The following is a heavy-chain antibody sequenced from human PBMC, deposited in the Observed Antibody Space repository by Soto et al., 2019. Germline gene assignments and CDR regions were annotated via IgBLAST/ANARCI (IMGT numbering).Heavy chain of an antibody. CDR1: GFTFSSYG. CDR3: AKDTYYYGSGSRNWFDP. J-gene: IGHJ5*02. Sequence: QVQLVESGGGVVQPGRSLRLSCAASGFTFSSYGMHWVRQAPGKGLEWVAVISYDGSNKYYADSVKGRFTISRDNSKNTLYLQMNSLRAEDTAVYYCAKDTYYYGSGSRNWFDPWGQGTLVTVSS. V-gene: IGHV3-30*18. CDR2: ISYDGSNK. D-gene: IGHD3-10*01.